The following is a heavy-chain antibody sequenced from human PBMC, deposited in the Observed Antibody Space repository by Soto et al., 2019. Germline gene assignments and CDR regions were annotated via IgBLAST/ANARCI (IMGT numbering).Heavy chain of an antibody. CDR3: ASPSPRRGSGFRFDC. V-gene: IGHV1-69*02. J-gene: IGHJ4*02. D-gene: IGHD3-10*01. Sequence: QVQLVQSGAEVKKPGSSVKVSCKASGGTFSSYTISWVRQAPGQGLEWMGRIIPILGIRNYAQKFQGRVTITTDKTTSTADRELSSLISEDTAGYYCASPSPRRGSGFRFDCWGQGTLGTVSS. CDR2: IIPILGIR. CDR1: GGTFSSYT.